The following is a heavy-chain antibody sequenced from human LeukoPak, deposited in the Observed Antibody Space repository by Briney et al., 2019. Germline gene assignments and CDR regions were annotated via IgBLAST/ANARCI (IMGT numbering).Heavy chain of an antibody. D-gene: IGHD2-21*02. V-gene: IGHV4-4*07. CDR3: ARAEVTTIGGGRYFHH. CDR1: GGSISSYY. Sequence: SETLSLTCTVSGGSISSYYWSWIRQPAGKGLEWIGRIYTSGSTNYNPSLKSRVTMSLDTSKNQFSLKLSSVTAADTAVYYCARAEVTTIGGGRYFHHWGQGILVTVSS. J-gene: IGHJ4*02. CDR2: IYTSGST.